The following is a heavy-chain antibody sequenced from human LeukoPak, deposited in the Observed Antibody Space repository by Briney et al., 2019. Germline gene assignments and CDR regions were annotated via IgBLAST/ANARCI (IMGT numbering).Heavy chain of an antibody. CDR3: ARGSGLDYYGSGSYLLDY. CDR1: GGTFSSYA. J-gene: IGHJ4*02. Sequence: ASVKVSCKASGGTFSSYAISWVRQAPGQGLEWMGGIIPIFGTANYAQKFQGRVTITADESTSTAYMEPSSLRSEDTAVYYCARGSGLDYYGSGSYLLDYWGQGTLVTVSS. CDR2: IIPIFGTA. D-gene: IGHD3-10*01. V-gene: IGHV1-69*01.